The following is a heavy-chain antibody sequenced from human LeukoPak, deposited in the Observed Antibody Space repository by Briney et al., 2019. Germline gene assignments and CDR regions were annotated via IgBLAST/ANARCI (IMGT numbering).Heavy chain of an antibody. V-gene: IGHV4-59*01. CDR1: GGSTSRDY. J-gene: IGHJ6*02. CDR2: ICYSGST. CDR3: ARERLYSGYDSGGMDV. D-gene: IGHD5-12*01. Sequence: PDTPSLTRTVSGGSTSRDYGTSVRQPPDTGHEAIGEICYSGSTNYNPSLKSRVTISVDTSKNQFSLKLSSVTAADTAVYYCARERLYSGYDSGGMDVWGQGTTVTVSS.